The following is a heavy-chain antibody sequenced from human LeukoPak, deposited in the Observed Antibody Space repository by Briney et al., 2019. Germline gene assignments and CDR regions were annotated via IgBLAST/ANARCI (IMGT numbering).Heavy chain of an antibody. D-gene: IGHD7-27*01. Sequence: GSLRLSCAASGFSFSSSWMTWIRQAPGKGLEWVASMKEDGSHRDYVDSVKGRFAISRDNAKNSLYLQMSTLRAEDTAVYYCARDPLNGALDYWGRGTLVTVAS. CDR1: GFSFSSSW. CDR2: MKEDGSHR. CDR3: ARDPLNGALDY. V-gene: IGHV3-7*01. J-gene: IGHJ4*02.